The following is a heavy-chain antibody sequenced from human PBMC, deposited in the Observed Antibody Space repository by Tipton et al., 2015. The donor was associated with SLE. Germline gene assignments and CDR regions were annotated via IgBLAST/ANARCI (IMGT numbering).Heavy chain of an antibody. V-gene: IGHV4-34*01. CDR1: DGSFSGYY. D-gene: IGHD2/OR15-2a*01. J-gene: IGHJ4*02. CDR2: INHRGST. Sequence: LRLSCAVLDGSFSGYYWNWIRQPPGKGLEWIGEINHRGSTNYNASLKSRIIMSVDTSKNQVSLRLKSVTDADTAVYYCARGYRSSIEYIRSPDGLDFWGQGTLVTVSS. CDR3: ARGYRSSIEYIRSPDGLDF.